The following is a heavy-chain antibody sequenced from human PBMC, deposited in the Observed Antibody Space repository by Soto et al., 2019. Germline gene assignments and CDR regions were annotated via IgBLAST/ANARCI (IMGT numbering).Heavy chain of an antibody. CDR1: GGSISSYY. CDR3: ARSLPMTKVDWYFDY. CDR2: IYYSGST. Sequence: SETLSLTCTVSGGSISSYYWSWIRQPPGKGLEWIGYIYYSGSTNYNPSLKSRVTISVDTSKNQFSLKLSSVTAADTAVYYCARSLPMTKVDWYFDYWGQGTLVTAPQ. J-gene: IGHJ4*02. D-gene: IGHD4-4*01. V-gene: IGHV4-59*01.